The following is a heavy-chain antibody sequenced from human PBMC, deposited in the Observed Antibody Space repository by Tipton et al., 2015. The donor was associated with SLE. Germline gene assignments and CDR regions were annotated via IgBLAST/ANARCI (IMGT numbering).Heavy chain of an antibody. CDR2: IYYSGST. CDR3: ARDTGAAAGSDAFDI. Sequence: TLSLTCTVSGGSISSGGYYWSWIRQHPGKGLEWIGYIYYSGSTYYNPSLKSRVTISVDTSKHQFSPKLSSVTAADTAVYYCARDTGAAAGSDAFDIWGQGTMVTVSS. J-gene: IGHJ3*02. V-gene: IGHV4-31*03. D-gene: IGHD6-13*01. CDR1: GGSISSGGYY.